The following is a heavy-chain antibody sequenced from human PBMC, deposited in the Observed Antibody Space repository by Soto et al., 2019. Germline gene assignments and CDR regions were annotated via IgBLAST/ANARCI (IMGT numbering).Heavy chain of an antibody. D-gene: IGHD2-15*01. V-gene: IGHV4-4*02. J-gene: IGHJ6*02. CDR1: GGSISSSNW. Sequence: SETLSLTCAVSGGSISSSNWWNWVRKPPGKGLEWIGQIYHSGSTNDNPSLNSRVTISVDKSKNQFSLKLSSVTAADTAVYYCARAGRGYCSGGSCYSGLYGMDVWGQGTTVTVSS. CDR3: ARAGRGYCSGGSCYSGLYGMDV. CDR2: IYHSGST.